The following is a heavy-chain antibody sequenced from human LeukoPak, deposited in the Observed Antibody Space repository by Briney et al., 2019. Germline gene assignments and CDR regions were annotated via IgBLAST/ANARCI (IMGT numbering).Heavy chain of an antibody. CDR3: ARDHEQWRYYYYYYMDV. Sequence: KSSETLSLTCTVSGGSISSSSYYWGWIRQPPGKGLEWIGSIYYSGSTYYNPSLKSRVTISVDTSKNQFFLKLSSVTAADTAVYYCARDHEQWRYYYYYYMDVWGKGTTVTVSS. CDR1: GGSISSSSYY. D-gene: IGHD6-19*01. J-gene: IGHJ6*03. V-gene: IGHV4-39*07. CDR2: IYYSGST.